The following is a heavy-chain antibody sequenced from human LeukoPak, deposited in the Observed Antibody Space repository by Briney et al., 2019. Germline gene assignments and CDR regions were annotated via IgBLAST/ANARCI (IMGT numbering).Heavy chain of an antibody. J-gene: IGHJ4*02. Sequence: PSETLSLTCTVSGGSISSYYWSWIRQPPGKGLEWIGYIYYSGSTNYNPSLKSRVTISVDTSKNQFSLKLSSVTAADTAVYYCARVSNGELETYYFDYWGQGTLVTVSS. CDR2: IYYSGST. CDR3: ARVSNGELETYYFDY. CDR1: GGSISSYY. D-gene: IGHD3-10*01. V-gene: IGHV4-59*01.